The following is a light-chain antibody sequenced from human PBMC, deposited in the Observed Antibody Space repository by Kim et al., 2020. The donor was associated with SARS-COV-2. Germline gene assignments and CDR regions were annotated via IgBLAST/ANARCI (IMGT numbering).Light chain of an antibody. Sequence: DIQLTQSPSFLSAAIGDRVTITCRARQRISRYLAGYQHQQKPGKAPELLIYDASTLQSGVPSRFSGSGSGTEFTLTISSLQPEDFATYYCQQVDSYPLTFGQGTRLEIK. CDR1: QRISRY. J-gene: IGKJ5*01. CDR2: DAS. CDR3: QQVDSYPLT. V-gene: IGKV1-9*01.